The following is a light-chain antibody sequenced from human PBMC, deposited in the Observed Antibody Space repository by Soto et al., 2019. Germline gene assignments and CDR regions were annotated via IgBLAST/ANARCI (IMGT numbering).Light chain of an antibody. J-gene: IGLJ2*01. CDR2: DVS. CDR1: SSDVGGGNY. Sequence: QSALTQPASVSGSPGQSITISCTGTSSDVGGGNYVSWYQQHPGKGPKLIIFDVSFRPSGVSSRFSGSKSGSTASLTISGLQTEDEATYYCSSYRSNSVVFGGGTKLTVL. V-gene: IGLV2-14*03. CDR3: SSYRSNSVV.